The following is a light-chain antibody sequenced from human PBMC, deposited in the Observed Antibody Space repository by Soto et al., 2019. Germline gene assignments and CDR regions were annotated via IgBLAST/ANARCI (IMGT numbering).Light chain of an antibody. CDR2: DAS. CDR1: QSINNW. V-gene: IGKV1-5*01. J-gene: IGKJ1*01. CDR3: LQYSISSPTWT. Sequence: DIQMTQSPSTLSASVGDRVTITCRASQSINNWLAWYQQKPGKAPKLLMYDASTLEGGVPSRFSGSGSGTDFTLTISSLQPDDFATYYCLQYSISSPTWTFGQGTKVDIK.